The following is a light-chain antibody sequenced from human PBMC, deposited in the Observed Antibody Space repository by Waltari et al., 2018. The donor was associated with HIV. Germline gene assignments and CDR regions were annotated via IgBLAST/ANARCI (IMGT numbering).Light chain of an antibody. CDR3: QSYDSSNQV. Sequence: NFMLTQPHSVSESPGKTVTISCTHSSGSIADNYVQWYQQRPGSAPTTVIYEDNQRPSGVPDRFSGSIDSSSNSASLTISGLKTEDEADYYCQSYDSSNQVFGGGTQLTVL. J-gene: IGLJ3*02. CDR1: SGSIADNY. V-gene: IGLV6-57*03. CDR2: EDN.